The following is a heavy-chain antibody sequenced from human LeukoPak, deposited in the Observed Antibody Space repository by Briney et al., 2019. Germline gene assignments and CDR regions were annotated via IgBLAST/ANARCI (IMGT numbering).Heavy chain of an antibody. J-gene: IGHJ4*02. Sequence: SETLSLTCTVSGASISSRSYYWGWIRQAPGKGLEWIGSIHYSGTTYYNPSLKSRVTISVDTSKNQFSLKLSSVTAADTAVYYCAGEAGIAAITFCFDYWGQGTLVTVSS. CDR2: IHYSGTT. CDR3: AGEAGIAAITFCFDY. V-gene: IGHV4-39*07. D-gene: IGHD6-13*01. CDR1: GASISSRSYY.